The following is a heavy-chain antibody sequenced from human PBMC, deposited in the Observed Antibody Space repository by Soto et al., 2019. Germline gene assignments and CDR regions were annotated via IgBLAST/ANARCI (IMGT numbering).Heavy chain of an antibody. CDR3: ARVVPAARGYYYYGMDV. CDR1: CGSIISGGYS. CDR2: IYHSGST. J-gene: IGHJ6*02. Sequence: SETLSLTCAFSCGSIISGGYSWSWIRQPPGKGLEWIGYIYHSGSTYYNPSLKSRVTISVDRSKNQFSLKLSSVTAADTAVYYCARVVPAARGYYYYGMDVWGQGTTVTVSS. V-gene: IGHV4-30-2*01. D-gene: IGHD2-2*01.